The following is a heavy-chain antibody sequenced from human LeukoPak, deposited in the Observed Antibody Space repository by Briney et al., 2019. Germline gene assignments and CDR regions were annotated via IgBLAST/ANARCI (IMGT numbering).Heavy chain of an antibody. CDR1: GYSISSGYY. CDR3: ARATTGYSYGFQH. Sequence: SETLSLTCTVSGYSISSGYYWGWIRQSPGKGLEWIGSIYHSGSTNYSPSLKSRVTMSADTSKNQFSLKLSSVTAADTAVYYCARATTGYSYGFQHWGQGTLVTVSS. CDR2: IYHSGST. V-gene: IGHV4-38-2*02. J-gene: IGHJ1*01. D-gene: IGHD5-18*01.